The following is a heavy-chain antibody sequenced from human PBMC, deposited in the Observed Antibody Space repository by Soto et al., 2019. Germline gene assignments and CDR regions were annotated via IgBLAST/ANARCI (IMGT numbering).Heavy chain of an antibody. J-gene: IGHJ6*02. CDR2: IFHNGNT. Sequence: QVQLQESGPGLVKPSGTLSLTCAVSGGSIRSSNWWSWVRQPPGKGLEWIGEIFHNGNTYSNPSLTGRVNMSGDKSKNQFSLNLNAVTAADTAVYYCASRTYAMDVWGQGTTVTVSS. V-gene: IGHV4-4*02. CDR3: ASRTYAMDV. CDR1: GGSIRSSNW.